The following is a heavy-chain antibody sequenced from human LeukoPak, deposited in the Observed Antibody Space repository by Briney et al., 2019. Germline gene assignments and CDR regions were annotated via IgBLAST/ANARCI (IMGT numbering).Heavy chain of an antibody. CDR3: ATDTKITIFSFDP. D-gene: IGHD3-9*01. J-gene: IGHJ5*02. V-gene: IGHV1-46*01. Sequence: ASVKVSCKASGYTFTSYYMHWVRQAPGQGLEWMGIINPSGGSTSYAQKFQGRVTMTEDTSTDTAYMELSSLRSEDTAVYYCATDTKITIFSFDPWGQGTLVTVSS. CDR2: INPSGGST. CDR1: GYTFTSYY.